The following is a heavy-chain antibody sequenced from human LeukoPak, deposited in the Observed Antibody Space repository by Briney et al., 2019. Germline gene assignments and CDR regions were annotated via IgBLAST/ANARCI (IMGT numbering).Heavy chain of an antibody. CDR2: SSAYNGDT. CDR3: TRDLGTYTSYSSIFFDY. J-gene: IGHJ4*02. Sequence: ASVKVSCKASGYTFTSYDINWVRQATGQGLEWMGWSSAYNGDTKYAQKFQGRVTMTTDTSTSTAYMELRSLRSDDTAVFYCTRDLGTYTSYSSIFFDYWGQGTLVTVSS. D-gene: IGHD3-10*01. V-gene: IGHV1-18*01. CDR1: GYTFTSYD.